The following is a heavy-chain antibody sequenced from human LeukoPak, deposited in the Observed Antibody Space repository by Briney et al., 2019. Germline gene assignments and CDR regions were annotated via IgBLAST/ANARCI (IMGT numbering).Heavy chain of an antibody. CDR3: ARDREILPQQGFHFDY. V-gene: IGHV3-48*04. CDR1: GFTFSIYS. Sequence: GGSLRLSCAATGFTFSIYSLNWVRQAPGKGLEWVAYIGRSGDRTTKYADSVKGRFTISRDNAKNSLYLQMNSLRAEDTAVYYCARDREILPQQGFHFDYWGQGTLVTVSS. J-gene: IGHJ4*02. D-gene: IGHD2/OR15-2a*01. CDR2: IGRSGDRTT.